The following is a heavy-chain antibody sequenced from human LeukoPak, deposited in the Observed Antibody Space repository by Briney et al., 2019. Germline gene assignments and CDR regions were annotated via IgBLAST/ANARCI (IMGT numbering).Heavy chain of an antibody. CDR1: GFTVSRNY. CDR2: IYSGGNT. J-gene: IGHJ4*02. V-gene: IGHV3-66*01. D-gene: IGHD3-22*01. Sequence: GRSLRLSCAASGFTVSRNYMSWVRQAPGKGLECVSVIYSGGNTYYTDSVKGRFTISRDNSKNTLYLQMNSLRAEDTAVYYCARKTDSGGQGDYWGPGTLVTVSS. CDR3: ARKTDSGGQGDY.